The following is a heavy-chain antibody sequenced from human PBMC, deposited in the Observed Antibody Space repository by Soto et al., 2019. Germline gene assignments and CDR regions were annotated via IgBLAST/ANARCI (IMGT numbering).Heavy chain of an antibody. CDR1: GFSLSTSGVG. CDR2: IYWDDDK. CDR3: AHTPRGWYVGALDY. V-gene: IGHV2-5*02. Sequence: QITLKESGPTLVKPTQTLTLTCTFSGFSLSTSGVGVGWIRQPPGKALEWLALIYWDDDKRYSPSLKSRLTITKDTSKNQVVLTMTNMDPVDTATYYCAHTPRGWYVGALDYWGQGTLVTVSS. J-gene: IGHJ4*02. D-gene: IGHD6-19*01.